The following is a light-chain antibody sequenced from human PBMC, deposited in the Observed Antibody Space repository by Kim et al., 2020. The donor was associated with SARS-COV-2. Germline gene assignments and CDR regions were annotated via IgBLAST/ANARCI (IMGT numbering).Light chain of an antibody. CDR2: ATS. J-gene: IGKJ1*01. CDR3: LQYNDFPWT. Sequence: DIQMTQSPSSLSASVGDRVTITCRASQDITSDLGWYQQKPGESPKRLIYATSNLRSGVPSRFSGSGSGTEFTLTISSLQPEDFATYYCLQYNDFPWTFGQGTKVDIK. CDR1: QDITSD. V-gene: IGKV1-17*01.